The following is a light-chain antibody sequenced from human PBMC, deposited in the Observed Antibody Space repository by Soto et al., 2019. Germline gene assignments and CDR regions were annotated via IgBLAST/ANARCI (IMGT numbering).Light chain of an antibody. CDR2: DAF. J-gene: IGKJ4*01. CDR1: QSVSNNY. V-gene: IGKV3-20*01. Sequence: EIVMTQSPGTLSLSPGERATLSCRASQSVSNNYLAWYQQKPGQAPRLLIYDAFTRATGIPDRFSGSGSGADFTLTINRLEPEDFAVYFCQQYGRTPLTFGGGTKVDIK. CDR3: QQYGRTPLT.